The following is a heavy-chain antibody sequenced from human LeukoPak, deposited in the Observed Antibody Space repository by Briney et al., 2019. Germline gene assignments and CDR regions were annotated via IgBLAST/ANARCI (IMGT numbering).Heavy chain of an antibody. CDR2: INHSGST. J-gene: IGHJ4*02. Sequence: SETLSLTCAVYGGSFSGYYWSWIRQLPGKGLGWIGEINHSGSTNYNPSLKSRVTISVDTSKNQFSLKLSSVTAADTAVYYCARGWRGYSYGYGVTYDYWGQGTLVTVSS. CDR3: ARGWRGYSYGYGVTYDY. V-gene: IGHV4-34*01. CDR1: GGSFSGYY. D-gene: IGHD5-18*01.